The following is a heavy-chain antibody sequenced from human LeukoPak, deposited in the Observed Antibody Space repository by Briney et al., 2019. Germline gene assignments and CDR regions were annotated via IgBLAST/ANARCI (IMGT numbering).Heavy chain of an antibody. V-gene: IGHV1-3*01. CDR1: GGTFSSYA. J-gene: IGHJ4*02. CDR3: ARGVVVVAATDY. D-gene: IGHD2-15*01. CDR2: INAGNGNT. Sequence: ASVKVSCKASGGTFSSYAISWVRQAPGQRLEWMGWINAGNGNTKYTQKFQGRVTITRDTSASTAYMELSSLRSEDTAVYYCARGVVVVAATDYWGQGTLVTVSS.